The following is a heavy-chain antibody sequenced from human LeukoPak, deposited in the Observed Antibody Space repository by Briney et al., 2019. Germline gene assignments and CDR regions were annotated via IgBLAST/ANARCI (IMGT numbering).Heavy chain of an antibody. V-gene: IGHV1-46*01. J-gene: IGHJ4*02. CDR2: INPSGGST. CDR1: ADTFTRYY. D-gene: IGHD2-21*02. Sequence: ASVKVSCKASADTFTRYYMHWMRQAPGQGLEWMGIINPSGGSTTYAQKFQGRVTMTRDTSTSTVYMELSSLRSDDTAVYYCATITTASTFDYWGQGTLVTVSS. CDR3: ATITTASTFDY.